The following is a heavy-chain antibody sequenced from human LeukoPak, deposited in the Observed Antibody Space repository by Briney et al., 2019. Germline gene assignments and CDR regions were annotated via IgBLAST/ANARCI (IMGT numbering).Heavy chain of an antibody. D-gene: IGHD3-3*01. J-gene: IGHJ4*02. CDR1: GYTFTGYY. V-gene: IGHV1-2*02. CDR3: ARASSDFWSGYSSAIDY. CDR2: INPNSGGT. Sequence: GASVKVSCKASGYTFTGYYMHWVRQAPGQGLEWMGWINPNSGGTNYAQKFQGRVTTTRDTSISTAYMELSRLRSDDTAVYYCARASSDFWSGYSSAIDYWGQGTLVTVSS.